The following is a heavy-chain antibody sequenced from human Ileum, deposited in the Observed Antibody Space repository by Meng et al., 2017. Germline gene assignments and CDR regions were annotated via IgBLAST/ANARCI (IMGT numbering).Heavy chain of an antibody. CDR2: IYYSGTT. CDR3: AREPPAAAGTGADY. Sequence: QVQLQESGPGLVKPSQNLSLTCTVSGCSISSGGYYWSWIRQHPGKGLEWIGYIYYSGTTYYNPSLKSRVTISVDTSKNQFSLKLSSVTAADTAVYYCAREPPAAAGTGADYCGQGTLVTVSS. CDR1: GCSISSGGYY. D-gene: IGHD6-13*01. V-gene: IGHV4-31*03. J-gene: IGHJ4*02.